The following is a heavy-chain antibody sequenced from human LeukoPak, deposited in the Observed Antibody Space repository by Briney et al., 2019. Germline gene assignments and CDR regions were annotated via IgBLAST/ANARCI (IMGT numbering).Heavy chain of an antibody. Sequence: GGSLRLSCAASGFTFDDYAMHWVRQAPGKGLEWVSGISWNGGSIGYADSVKGRFTISRDNAKSSLYLQMNSLRAEDTALYYCAKDILRESYALDYWGQGTLVTVSS. CDR3: AKDILRESYALDY. CDR1: GFTFDDYA. J-gene: IGHJ4*02. D-gene: IGHD2-2*01. CDR2: ISWNGGSI. V-gene: IGHV3-9*01.